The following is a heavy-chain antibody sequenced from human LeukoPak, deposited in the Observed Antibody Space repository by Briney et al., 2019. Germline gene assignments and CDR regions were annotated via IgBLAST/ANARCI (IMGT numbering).Heavy chain of an antibody. CDR2: ISAYNGNT. V-gene: IGHV1-18*01. CDR1: GYTFTSYG. CDR3: ASGSYISSSWFYFDY. D-gene: IGHD6-13*01. Sequence: ASVKVSCKASGYTFTSYGISWVRQAPGQGLEWMGWISAYNGNTNYAQKLQGRVTMTTDTSTSTAYMELRSLRSDDTAVYYCASGSYISSSWFYFDYWGQGTLVTVSS. J-gene: IGHJ4*02.